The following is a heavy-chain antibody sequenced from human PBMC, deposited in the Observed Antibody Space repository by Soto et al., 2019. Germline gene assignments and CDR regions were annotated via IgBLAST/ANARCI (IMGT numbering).Heavy chain of an antibody. V-gene: IGHV3-11*05. CDR2: ISSSSSYT. J-gene: IGHJ6*02. Sequence: QVQLVESGGGLVKPGGSLRLSCAASGFTFSDYYMSWIRQAPGKGLEWVSYISSSSSYTNYADSVKGRFTISRDNAKNSLYLQMNSLRAEDPAVYYCARGSTVTTLGMDVWGQGTTVTVSS. D-gene: IGHD4-17*01. CDR3: ARGSTVTTLGMDV. CDR1: GFTFSDYY.